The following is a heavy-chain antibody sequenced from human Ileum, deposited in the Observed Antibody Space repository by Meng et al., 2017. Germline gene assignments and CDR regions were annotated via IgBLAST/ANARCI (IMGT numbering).Heavy chain of an antibody. J-gene: IGHJ4*02. V-gene: IGHV4-61*01. CDR3: ARSSTSPASYFFDY. CDR2: IYYSGST. CDR1: GGSGSSGSYY. D-gene: IGHD6-6*01. Sequence: QVQLQESGPRPVGPSETLSLACTVSGGSGSSGSYYWSWIRQPPGKGLEWIGHIYYSGSTNYNPSLKSRVTISVDMSKNQFSLKLNSVTAADTAIYFCARSSTSPASYFFDYWGQGTLVTVSS.